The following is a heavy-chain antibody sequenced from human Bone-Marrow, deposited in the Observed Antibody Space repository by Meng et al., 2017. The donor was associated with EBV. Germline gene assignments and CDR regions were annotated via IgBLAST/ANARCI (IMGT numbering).Heavy chain of an antibody. J-gene: IGHJ4*02. CDR3: ARGTYGYGDPSPFDD. CDR2: IDTAGDT. V-gene: IGHV3-13*01. CDR1: GFTFSNDD. Sequence: EVQLVESXGDLVQPGXSLRLSXAASGFTFSNDDMFWVRQATGKGLEWVSGIDTAGDTFYAGSVKGRFTISRENAKNSLYLLMNSLRVGDTAVYYCARGTYGYGDPSPFDDWGQGTLVTVSS. D-gene: IGHD4-17*01.